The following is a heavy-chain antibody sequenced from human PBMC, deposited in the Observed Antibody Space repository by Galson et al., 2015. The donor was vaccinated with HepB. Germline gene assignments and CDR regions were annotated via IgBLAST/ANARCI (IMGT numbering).Heavy chain of an antibody. Sequence: SLRLSCAAAGFTFDNYGLRWVRQPPGTGLEWVSGINWNGGGAGYAESVKGRFTISRDNAKNSLYLQMNSVRVDDTAFYYCVRESDWGLFDNWGRGTLVTVSS. J-gene: IGHJ4*02. D-gene: IGHD3/OR15-3a*01. CDR1: GFTFDNYG. V-gene: IGHV3-20*04. CDR3: VRESDWGLFDN. CDR2: INWNGGGA.